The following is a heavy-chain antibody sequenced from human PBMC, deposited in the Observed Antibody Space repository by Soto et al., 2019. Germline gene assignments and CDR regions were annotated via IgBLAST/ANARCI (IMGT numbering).Heavy chain of an antibody. CDR3: AREVRYSYRALGYYGMDV. CDR1: GFTFSSYA. D-gene: IGHD5-18*01. V-gene: IGHV3-30-3*01. Sequence: QVQLVESGGGVVQPGRSLRLSCAASGFTFSSYAMHWVRQAPGKGLEWVAVISYDGSNKYYANSVKGRFTISRDNSKNTLNLQMNSLRAEDTAVYYCAREVRYSYRALGYYGMDVWGQGTAVTVSS. J-gene: IGHJ6*02. CDR2: ISYDGSNK.